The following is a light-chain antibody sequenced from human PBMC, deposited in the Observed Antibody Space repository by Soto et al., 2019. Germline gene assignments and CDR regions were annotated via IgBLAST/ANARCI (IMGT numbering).Light chain of an antibody. J-gene: IGKJ2*01. CDR3: HQYHCPPQT. CDR1: QTMTRAY. Sequence: EIVLMQSPGTLSLAPGERATLSCRASQTMTRAYVAWYQQKPGQAPRLLIYAASYRATGISDKFSGSGSGTDFSLTISRLEPEDSAVYYCHQYHCPPQTFGQGTKVEIK. CDR2: AAS. V-gene: IGKV3-20*01.